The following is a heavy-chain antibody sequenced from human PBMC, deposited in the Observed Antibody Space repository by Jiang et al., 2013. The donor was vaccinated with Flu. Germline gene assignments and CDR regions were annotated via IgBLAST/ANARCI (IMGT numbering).Heavy chain of an antibody. D-gene: IGHD3-9*01. J-gene: IGHJ6*02. CDR3: ARVYLGYDLLTGYYTNYYNYYGMDV. CDR2: INAANGNT. Sequence: KVSCKASGYTFTSYAMHWVRQAPGQRLEWMGWINAANGNTKYSQKFQGRVTITRDTSASTAYMELSSLRSEDTAVYYCARVYLGYDLLTGYYTNYYNYYGMDVWGQGTTVTVSS. CDR1: GYTFTSYA. V-gene: IGHV1-3*01.